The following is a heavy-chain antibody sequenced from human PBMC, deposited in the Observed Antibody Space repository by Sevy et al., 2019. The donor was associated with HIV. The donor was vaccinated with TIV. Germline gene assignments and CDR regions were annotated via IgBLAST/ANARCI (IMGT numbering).Heavy chain of an antibody. V-gene: IGHV3-30-3*01. D-gene: IGHD6-19*01. CDR1: GFTFSSYA. CDR3: ARSPPVAGYYFDY. Sequence: GGSLRLSCAASGFTFSSYAMHWVRQAPGKGLEWVAVISYDGSNKYYADSVKGRFTISRDNSKKTLYLQMNSLRAEDTAVYYCARSPPVAGYYFDYWGQGTLVTVSS. J-gene: IGHJ4*02. CDR2: ISYDGSNK.